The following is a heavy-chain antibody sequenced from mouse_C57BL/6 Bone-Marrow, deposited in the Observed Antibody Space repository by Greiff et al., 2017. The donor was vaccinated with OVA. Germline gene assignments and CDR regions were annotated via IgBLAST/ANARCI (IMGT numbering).Heavy chain of an antibody. D-gene: IGHD1-1*01. CDR2: IYPGRGST. J-gene: IGHJ3*01. CDR3: AREYYGSIQFAY. CDR1: GYTFTSYW. V-gene: IGHV1-55*01. Sequence: QVQLQQPGAELVKPGASVKMSCKASGYTFTSYWITWVKQRPGQGLEWIGDIYPGRGSTNYNEKFKSKATLTVDTSSSTAYMQRSSLTSEDSAVYYCAREYYGSIQFAYWGQGTLVTVSA.